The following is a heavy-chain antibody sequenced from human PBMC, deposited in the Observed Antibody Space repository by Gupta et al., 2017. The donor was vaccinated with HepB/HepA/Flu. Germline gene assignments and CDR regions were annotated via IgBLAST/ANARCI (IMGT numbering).Heavy chain of an antibody. CDR2: IYWDDDK. CDR3: AHEDYYEAHDAFDI. Sequence: QITLKESGPTLVKPTQTLTLTCTFSGFSLSTSGVGVGWIRQPPGKALEWLALIYWDDDKRYSPSLKSRLTITKDTSKNQVVLTMTNMDPVDTATYYCAHEDYYEAHDAFDIWGQGTMVTVSS. CDR1: GFSLSTSGVG. D-gene: IGHD3-22*01. V-gene: IGHV2-5*02. J-gene: IGHJ3*02.